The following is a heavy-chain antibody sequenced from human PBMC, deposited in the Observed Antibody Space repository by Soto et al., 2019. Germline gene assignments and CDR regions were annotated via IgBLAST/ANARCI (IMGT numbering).Heavy chain of an antibody. CDR2: ITTTGGGT. J-gene: IGHJ6*02. CDR1: GLMFNTYA. CDR3: ANRPRYYTLDV. V-gene: IGHV3-23*01. Sequence: GGSLRLSCEASGLMFNTYAMTWVRQAPGKGLEWVATITTTGGGTYYADSVKGRFTISRDNSNNRLYLQMYSLRAEDTAVYFCANRPRYYTLDVWGQGTTVTVSS.